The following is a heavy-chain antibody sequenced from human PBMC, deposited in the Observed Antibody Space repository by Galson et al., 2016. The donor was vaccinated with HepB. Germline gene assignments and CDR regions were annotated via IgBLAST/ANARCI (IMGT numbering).Heavy chain of an antibody. Sequence: TLSLTCTVSGGSISSGVYYWSWIRQHPGKGLEWIGYIYYTGSTDCNPSLKSRVTISVDTSQNQFSLKLSSVTAADTAVYYCARDGRLGEKGLYDFWGQGTLVTVSS. V-gene: IGHV4-31*03. CDR3: ARDGRLGEKGLYDF. D-gene: IGHD3-10*01. CDR1: GGSISSGVYY. CDR2: IYYTGST. J-gene: IGHJ4*02.